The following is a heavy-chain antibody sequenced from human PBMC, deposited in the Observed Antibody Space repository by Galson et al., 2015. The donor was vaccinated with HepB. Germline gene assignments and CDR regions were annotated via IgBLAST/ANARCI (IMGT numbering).Heavy chain of an antibody. J-gene: IGHJ6*02. CDR2: ISPADSGT. D-gene: IGHD1-1*01. V-gene: IGHV5-51*03. CDR3: ARYNGSGMDV. Sequence: GAEVKKPGGSLKISCKGSEYIFTSHWIGWVRQMPGKGLEWMGIISPADSGTRYSPSFQGQVTFSADKSISTAYLQWSSLKASDTALYYCARYNGSGMDVWGQGTKVAVSS. CDR1: EYIFTSHW.